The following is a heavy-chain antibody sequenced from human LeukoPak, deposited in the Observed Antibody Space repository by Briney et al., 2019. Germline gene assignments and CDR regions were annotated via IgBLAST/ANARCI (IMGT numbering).Heavy chain of an antibody. D-gene: IGHD3-22*01. Sequence: GGSLRLSCAASGFTFSSYAMTWVRQAPGKGLEWVSGISGSGGSTYYAGSVKGRFTISRDNSKNTLYLQMNSLRAEDTAVYYCAKDHGAEEYYYDSSGYYAFFDYWGQGTLVTVSS. J-gene: IGHJ4*02. CDR2: ISGSGGST. CDR3: AKDHGAEEYYYDSSGYYAFFDY. V-gene: IGHV3-23*01. CDR1: GFTFSSYA.